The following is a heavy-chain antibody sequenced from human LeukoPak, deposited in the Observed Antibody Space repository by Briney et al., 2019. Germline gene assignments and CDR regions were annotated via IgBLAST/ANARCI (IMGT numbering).Heavy chain of an antibody. D-gene: IGHD2-2*01. CDR1: GFTFSSYG. J-gene: IGHJ4*02. Sequence: GGSLRLSCAASGFTFSSYGMHWVRQAPGKGLEWVAVIWYDGSNKYYADSVKGRFTISRDNSKNTVYLQMNSLRAEDTAVYYCARDECSTTSCYGYWGQGTLVTVSS. CDR3: ARDECSTTSCYGY. V-gene: IGHV3-33*01. CDR2: IWYDGSNK.